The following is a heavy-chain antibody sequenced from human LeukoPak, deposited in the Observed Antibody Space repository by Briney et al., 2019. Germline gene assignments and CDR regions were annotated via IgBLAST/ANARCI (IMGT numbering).Heavy chain of an antibody. D-gene: IGHD6-13*01. CDR1: GGSISSGSYY. Sequence: SETLSLTCTVSGGSISSGSYYWSWIRQPAGKGLEWIGRIYTSGSTNYNPSLKSRVTISVDTSKNQFSLKLSSVTAADTAVYYCAREGQQLVLDYYYYYMDVWGKGTTVTVSS. J-gene: IGHJ6*03. CDR3: AREGQQLVLDYYYYYMDV. V-gene: IGHV4-61*02. CDR2: IYTSGST.